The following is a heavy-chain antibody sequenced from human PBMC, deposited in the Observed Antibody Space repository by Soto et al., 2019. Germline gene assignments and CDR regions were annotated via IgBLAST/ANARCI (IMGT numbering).Heavy chain of an antibody. CDR2: INPNSGGT. D-gene: IGHD5-12*01. CDR3: ARAPGGYALGY. J-gene: IGHJ4*02. Sequence: ASVKVYCKSSGYTFTGYYMHWVRQAPGQGLEWMGWINPNSGGTNYAQKFQGRVTMTRDTSISTAYMELSRLRSDDTAVYYCARAPGGYALGYWGQGTLVTVSS. V-gene: IGHV1-2*02. CDR1: GYTFTGYY.